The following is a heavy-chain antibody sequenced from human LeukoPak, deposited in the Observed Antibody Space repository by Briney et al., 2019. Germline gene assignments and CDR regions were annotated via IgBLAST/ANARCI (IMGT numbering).Heavy chain of an antibody. Sequence: GRSLRLSCAASGFTFSSYAMHWVRQAPGKGLEWVGRVRKRANSYATEYAASVKGRFTISRDDSKNSLYLQMSSLKTEDTAVYYCARAPFYGSGSFPDYWGQGTLVTVSS. CDR1: GFTFSSYA. J-gene: IGHJ4*02. CDR2: VRKRANSYAT. V-gene: IGHV3-72*01. CDR3: ARAPFYGSGSFPDY. D-gene: IGHD3-10*01.